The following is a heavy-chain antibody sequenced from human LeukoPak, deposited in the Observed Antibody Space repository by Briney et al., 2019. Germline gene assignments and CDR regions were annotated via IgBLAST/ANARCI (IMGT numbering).Heavy chain of an antibody. D-gene: IGHD3-10*01. J-gene: IGHJ6*02. V-gene: IGHV3-53*01. Sequence: GGSLRLSCAASGFTVSSNYMSWVRQAPGKGLEWVSVIYSGGSTYYADSVKGRFTISRDNSKNTLYLQMNSLRAEDTAVYYCAKTITMVRGVITSPDYYYGMDVWGQGTTVTVSS. CDR2: IYSGGST. CDR1: GFTVSSNY. CDR3: AKTITMVRGVITSPDYYYGMDV.